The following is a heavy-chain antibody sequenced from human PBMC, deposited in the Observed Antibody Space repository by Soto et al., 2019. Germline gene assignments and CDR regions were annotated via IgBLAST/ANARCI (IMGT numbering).Heavy chain of an antibody. D-gene: IGHD2-15*01. CDR2: IYYSGST. CDR3: ARHSLVVVAENWFDP. CDR1: GVSIHSYY. Sequence: SETLSLTCTVSGVSIHSYYWSWIRQPPGKGLEWIGYIYYSGSTNYNPSLKSRVTISVDTSKNQFSLKLSSVTAADTAVYYCARHSLVVVAENWFDPWCQATLVTVS. V-gene: IGHV4-59*08. J-gene: IGHJ5*02.